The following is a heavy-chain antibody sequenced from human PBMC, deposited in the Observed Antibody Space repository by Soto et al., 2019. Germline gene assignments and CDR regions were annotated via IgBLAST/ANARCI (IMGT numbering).Heavy chain of an antibody. Sequence: EVQLVASGGGLVQPGGSLRLSCAASGFTVSSYLMHWVRQAPGKGLVWVSRINSDGSSTSFADSVKGRFTISRDNAXXXXXXXXXXXXXXXXXXXXXXXXXXXXXGGVYDYWGQGTLVTVSS. V-gene: IGHV3-74*01. CDR3: XXXXXXXXGGVYDY. CDR1: GFTVSSYL. CDR2: INSDGSST. J-gene: IGHJ4*02.